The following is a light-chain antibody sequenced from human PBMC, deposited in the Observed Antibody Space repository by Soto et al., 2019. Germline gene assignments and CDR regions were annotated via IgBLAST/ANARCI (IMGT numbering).Light chain of an antibody. CDR1: SSDVGSYNL. CDR2: EGS. Sequence: QSALTQPASVSGSPGQSITISYTGTSSDVGSYNLVSWYQQHPGKAPKLMIYEGSKRPSGVSNRFSGSKSGNTASLTISGLQAEDEADYYCCSYAGSSTFGVVFGGGTKLTVL. CDR3: CSYAGSSTFGVV. V-gene: IGLV2-23*03. J-gene: IGLJ2*01.